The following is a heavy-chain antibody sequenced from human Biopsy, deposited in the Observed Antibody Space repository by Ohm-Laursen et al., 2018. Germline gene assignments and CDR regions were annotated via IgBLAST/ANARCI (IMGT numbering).Heavy chain of an antibody. Sequence: TQTLPLTRTFSGFSLTPDKVGVGWIRQPPVKALEWLALFYWDDDKHYSPPLKNRLTNNKNTSKNQVVLTMTNLDPVDTATYYCCRENINIVGAFDAWGQGTLVAVSS. CDR3: CRENINIVGAFDA. CDR1: GFSLTPDKVG. CDR2: FYWDDDK. J-gene: IGHJ3*01. V-gene: IGHV2-5*02. D-gene: IGHD3-3*02.